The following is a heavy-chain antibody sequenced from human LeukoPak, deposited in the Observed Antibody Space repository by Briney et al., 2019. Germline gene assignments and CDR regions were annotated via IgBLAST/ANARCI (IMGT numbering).Heavy chain of an antibody. CDR1: GFTFSSYS. D-gene: IGHD3-22*01. J-gene: IGHJ3*02. Sequence: GGSLRLSCAASGFTFSSYSMNWVRQAPGKGLEWVSYISSSGSTIYYADSVKGRFTISRDNAKNTLYLQMNSLRAEDTAVYYCARKHRGSSGYYYSPDAFDIWGQGTMVTVSS. V-gene: IGHV3-48*04. CDR2: ISSSGSTI. CDR3: ARKHRGSSGYYYSPDAFDI.